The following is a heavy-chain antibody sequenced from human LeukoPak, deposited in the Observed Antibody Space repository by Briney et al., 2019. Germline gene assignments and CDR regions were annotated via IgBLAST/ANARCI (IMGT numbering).Heavy chain of an antibody. Sequence: QAGGSLRLSCAASGFTFSSYAMSWVRQAPGKGLEWVSVIYSGGSTYYADSVKGRFTISRDNSKNTVYLQMNSLRAEDTAVYYCARGEEKGAFDIWGQGTMVTVSS. CDR3: ARGEEKGAFDI. CDR2: IYSGGST. J-gene: IGHJ3*02. CDR1: GFTFSSYA. V-gene: IGHV3-23*03.